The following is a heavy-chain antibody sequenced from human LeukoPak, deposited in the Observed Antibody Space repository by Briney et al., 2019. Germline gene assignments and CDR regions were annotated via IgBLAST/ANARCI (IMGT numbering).Heavy chain of an antibody. CDR3: AKEYVAGTNYYYGMDV. CDR1: GFTFRNSA. Sequence: GGSLRLSCAASGFTFRNSAMSWVRQAPGKGLEWVSSISSSSSYIYYADSVKGRFTISRDNAKNSLYLQMNSLRAEDTAVYYCAKEYVAGTNYYYGMDVWGQGTTVTVSS. J-gene: IGHJ6*02. V-gene: IGHV3-21*01. D-gene: IGHD6-19*01. CDR2: ISSSSSYI.